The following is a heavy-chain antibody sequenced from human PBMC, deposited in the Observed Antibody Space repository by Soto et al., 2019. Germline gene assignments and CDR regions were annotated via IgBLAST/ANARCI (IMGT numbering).Heavy chain of an antibody. V-gene: IGHV1-18*01. J-gene: IGHJ4*02. Sequence: QVHLVQSGAEVKKPGASVKVSCKGSGYAFTTYGITWVRQAPGQGLEWMGWNSAHNGNTNYAQKLQGRVTVIRDTSTSTAYMELRSLRSDDTAVYYCARGRYGDYWGQGALVTVSS. CDR2: NSAHNGNT. CDR1: GYAFTTYG. D-gene: IGHD1-1*01. CDR3: ARGRYGDY.